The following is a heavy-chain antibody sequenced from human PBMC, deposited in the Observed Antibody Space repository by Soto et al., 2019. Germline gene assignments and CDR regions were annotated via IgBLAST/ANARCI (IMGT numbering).Heavy chain of an antibody. CDR3: ARALFYSDSDGYYFEFDY. D-gene: IGHD3-22*01. CDR1: GVSLTDTRKG. V-gene: IGHV2-26*01. CDR2: INSDDDK. J-gene: IGHJ4*02. Sequence: PTLVNPTETLTLTCSASGVSLTDTRKGVSWIRHAPGKAWEWLAHINSDDDKTYSTSRKSRLTISKDTSKSLVVLRMTNMDPVDTGRYYCARALFYSDSDGYYFEFDYWGPGTLVTVSS.